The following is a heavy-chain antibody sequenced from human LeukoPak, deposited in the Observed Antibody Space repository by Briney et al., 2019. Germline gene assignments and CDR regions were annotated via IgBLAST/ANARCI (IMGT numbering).Heavy chain of an antibody. CDR2: ISAYNGNT. J-gene: IGHJ6*02. V-gene: IGHV1-18*01. D-gene: IGHD5-12*01. Sequence: ASVKVSCKASGYTFTSYGISWVRQAPGQGLEWMGWISAYNGNTNYAQKLQGRVTMTTDTSTSTAYMELRSLRSDDTAVYYCARDHVRRATNYYYYYGMDVWGQGTTVTVSS. CDR1: GYTFTSYG. CDR3: ARDHVRRATNYYYYYGMDV.